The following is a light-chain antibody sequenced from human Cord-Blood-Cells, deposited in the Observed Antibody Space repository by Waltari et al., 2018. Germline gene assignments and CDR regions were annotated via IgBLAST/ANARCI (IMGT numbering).Light chain of an antibody. CDR2: SND. Sequence: QSVLTQPPSASGTPGQKVTISCSGSSPNIGSNTVNWYQQLPGTAPKLLIYSNDPRPSGVPDRFSGSKSGTSASLAISGLQSEDEADYYCASWDDSLNGWVFGGGIKLTVL. CDR1: SPNIGSNT. CDR3: ASWDDSLNGWV. V-gene: IGLV1-44*01. J-gene: IGLJ3*02.